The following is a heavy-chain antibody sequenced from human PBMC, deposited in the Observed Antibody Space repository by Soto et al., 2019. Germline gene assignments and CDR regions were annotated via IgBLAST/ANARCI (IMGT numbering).Heavy chain of an antibody. J-gene: IGHJ6*02. CDR2: IYYSGST. CDR1: GGSISSSSYY. CDR3: ARHRGVLLWFGSYGMDV. V-gene: IGHV4-39*01. D-gene: IGHD3-10*01. Sequence: SETLSLTCTVSGGSISSSSYYWGWIRQPPGKGLEWIGSIYYSGSTYYNPSLKSRVTISVDTSKNQFSLKLSSVTAADTAVYYCARHRGVLLWFGSYGMDVWGQGNTVTVSS.